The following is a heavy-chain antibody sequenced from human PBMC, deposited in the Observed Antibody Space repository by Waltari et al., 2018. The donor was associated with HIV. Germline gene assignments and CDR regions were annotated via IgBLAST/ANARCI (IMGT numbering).Heavy chain of an antibody. D-gene: IGHD2-21*02. CDR3: AKDVSVVTLFFDL. Sequence: EVQLLESGGGLVQPGGSLRLSCAASGFTFSSYAMSWVRPAPGKGLEWVSAISGSGGSTYYADSVKGRFTISRDNSKNTLYLQMNSLRAEDTAVYYCAKDVSVVTLFFDLWGRGTLVTVSS. CDR2: ISGSGGST. CDR1: GFTFSSYA. V-gene: IGHV3-23*01. J-gene: IGHJ2*01.